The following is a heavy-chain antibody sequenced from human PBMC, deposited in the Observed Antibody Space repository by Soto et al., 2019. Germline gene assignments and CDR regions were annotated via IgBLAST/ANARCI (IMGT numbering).Heavy chain of an antibody. CDR2: IYYSGST. V-gene: IGHV4-39*01. D-gene: IGHD6-6*01. J-gene: IGHJ5*02. CDR1: GGSISSSSYY. Sequence: SETLSLTCTVSGGSISSSSYYWGWIRQPPGKGLEWIGSIYYSGSTYYNPSLKSRVTISVDTSKNQFSLKLSSVTAADTAVYYCARQRGEYSSSSGWFDPWGQGTLVTVSS. CDR3: ARQRGEYSSSSGWFDP.